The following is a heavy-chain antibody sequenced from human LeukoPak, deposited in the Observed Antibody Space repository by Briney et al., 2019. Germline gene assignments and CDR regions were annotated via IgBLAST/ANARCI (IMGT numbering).Heavy chain of an antibody. CDR2: LNGDGSSR. J-gene: IGHJ4*02. V-gene: IGHV3-74*01. CDR3: AIIPRAAAGPSARSPFHY. CDR1: GFTFSSHW. D-gene: IGHD6-13*01. Sequence: GGSLRLSCTASGFTFSSHWMHWVRQGPEKGLLWVSGLNGDGSSRHYADSVKGRFTISRDNAKNSLYLQMNSLRAEDTAVYYCAIIPRAAAGPSARSPFHYWGQGTLVTVSS.